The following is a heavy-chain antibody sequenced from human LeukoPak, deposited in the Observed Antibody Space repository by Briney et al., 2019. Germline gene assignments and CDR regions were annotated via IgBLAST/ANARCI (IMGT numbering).Heavy chain of an antibody. J-gene: IGHJ4*02. CDR2: IYPGDSDT. D-gene: IGHD6-19*01. V-gene: IGHV5-51*01. Sequence: KGGESLQISCQGSGYIFTSYWIGWVRQVPGKGLEWMGIIYPGDSDTRYSPSFQGQVTISADKSISTAYLQWSSLKASDTAMYYCARPDIAVAGFDYWGQGTLVTVSS. CDR1: GYIFTSYW. CDR3: ARPDIAVAGFDY.